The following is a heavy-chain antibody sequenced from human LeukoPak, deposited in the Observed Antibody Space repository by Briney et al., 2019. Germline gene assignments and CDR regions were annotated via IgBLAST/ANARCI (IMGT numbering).Heavy chain of an antibody. D-gene: IGHD3-10*01. J-gene: IGHJ6*03. V-gene: IGHV4-34*01. CDR3: ARRSPSGSYHIGGYYYMDV. CDR1: GGSFSGYY. Sequence: SETLSLTCAVYGGSFSGYYWSWIRQPPGKGLEWIGEINHSGSTNYNPSLKSRVTISVDTSKNQFSLKLSSVTAADTAVYYCARRSPSGSYHIGGYYYMDVWGKGTTVTISS. CDR2: INHSGST.